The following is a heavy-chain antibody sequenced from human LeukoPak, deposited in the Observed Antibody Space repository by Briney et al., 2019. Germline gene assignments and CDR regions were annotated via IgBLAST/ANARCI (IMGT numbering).Heavy chain of an antibody. CDR2: INTDGATDGSNT. J-gene: IGHJ4*02. Sequence: GGSLRLSCAASGFIFSNSWMHWVRRAPGKGLMWVSLINTDGATDGSNTNYADSVKGRFTISRDNAKNTLYLQMDSLRAEDTAVYYCARKVAYGDHGDYWGQGTLVTVSS. V-gene: IGHV3-74*01. CDR1: GFIFSNSW. CDR3: ARKVAYGDHGDY. D-gene: IGHD4-17*01.